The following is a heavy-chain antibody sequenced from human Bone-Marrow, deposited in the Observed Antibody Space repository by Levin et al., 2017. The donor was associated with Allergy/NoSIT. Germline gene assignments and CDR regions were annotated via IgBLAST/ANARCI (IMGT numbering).Heavy chain of an antibody. CDR3: ARVFQSYYFDY. D-gene: IGHD1-1*01. V-gene: IGHV3-30*03. Sequence: GGSLRLSCSASGFTFGSYGMHWVRQTPGRGLEWVAFISFDRSEKNYADSVKGRFTISRDNSKNTLSLQMISLRAEDTAVYYCARVFQSYYFDYWGQGTLVTVPS. J-gene: IGHJ4*02. CDR1: GFTFGSYG. CDR2: ISFDRSEK.